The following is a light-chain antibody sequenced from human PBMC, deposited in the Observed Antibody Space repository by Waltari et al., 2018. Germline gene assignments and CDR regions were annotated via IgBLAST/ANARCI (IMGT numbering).Light chain of an antibody. CDR1: CSYVGFFNL. V-gene: IGLV2-23*02. CDR3: CSYAGRNIWV. CDR2: EVI. Sequence: QSALTQPSSVSGSPGQSITLSFPGTCSYVGFFNLVSWFQQHPGKAPELVVSEVISRPSGVSNRFSGSKSGNTASLTISGLQAEDEADYYCCSYAGRNIWVFGGGTKLTVL. J-gene: IGLJ3*02.